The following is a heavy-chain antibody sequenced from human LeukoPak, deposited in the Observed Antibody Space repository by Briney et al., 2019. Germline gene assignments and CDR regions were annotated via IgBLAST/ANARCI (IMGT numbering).Heavy chain of an antibody. CDR1: GFTSNNYA. D-gene: IGHD3-10*01. Sequence: PGGSLRLSCAASGFTSNNYAMSWVRQAPGKGLEWVSAISNTGGTTYYADSVKGRFTISRDNSKNTLYLQMNSLRAEDTAVYYCAKVMVRGAGDAFDIWGQGTMVTVSS. CDR2: ISNTGGTT. J-gene: IGHJ3*02. CDR3: AKVMVRGAGDAFDI. V-gene: IGHV3-23*01.